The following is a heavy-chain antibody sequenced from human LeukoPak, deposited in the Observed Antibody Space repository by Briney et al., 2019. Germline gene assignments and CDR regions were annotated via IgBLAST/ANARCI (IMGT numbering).Heavy chain of an antibody. CDR1: GFTFDDYA. Sequence: PGRSLRLSCVASGFTFDDYAMHWVRQAPGKGLEWVSSISWNSGSIGYADSVKGRFTVSRDNGENSLYLNMNSLRIEDTAMYYCTEDLRSGTVAGTIIIEFWGQGALVTASS. V-gene: IGHV3-9*01. D-gene: IGHD6-19*01. CDR3: TEDLRSGTVAGTIIIEF. CDR2: ISWNSGSI. J-gene: IGHJ4*02.